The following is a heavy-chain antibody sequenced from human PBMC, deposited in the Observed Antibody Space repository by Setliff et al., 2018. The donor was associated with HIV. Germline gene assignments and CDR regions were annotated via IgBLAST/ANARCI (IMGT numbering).Heavy chain of an antibody. Sequence: ASVKVSCKASGYSFTTYSINWLRQAPGQGPERMGWIHTSTGKPTYVRDFTGRFVFSLDTSVNTAFLQISDLKTEDTAVYYCARNSPFPPSSGAHYDFWGPGTLVTVSS. D-gene: IGHD3-22*01. J-gene: IGHJ4*02. CDR3: ARNSPFPPSSGAHYDF. CDR2: IHTSTGKP. V-gene: IGHV7-4-1*02. CDR1: GYSFTTYS.